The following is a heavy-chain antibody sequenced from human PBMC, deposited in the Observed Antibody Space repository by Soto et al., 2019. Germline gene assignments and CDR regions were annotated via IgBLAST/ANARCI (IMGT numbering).Heavy chain of an antibody. D-gene: IGHD3-3*01. Sequence: QVQLQESGPGLVKPSQTLSLTCTVSGGSISSGDYYWSWIRQPPGKGLEWIGYIYYSGSTYYNPSLKSRVTISVDTSKNQFSLKLSSVTAADTAVYYCARVPTTITNYYGMDVWGQGITVTVSS. V-gene: IGHV4-30-4*01. CDR1: GGSISSGDYY. CDR2: IYYSGST. CDR3: ARVPTTITNYYGMDV. J-gene: IGHJ6*02.